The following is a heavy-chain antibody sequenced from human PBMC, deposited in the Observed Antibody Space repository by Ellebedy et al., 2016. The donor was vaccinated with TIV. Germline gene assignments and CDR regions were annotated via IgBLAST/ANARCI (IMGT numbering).Heavy chain of an antibody. J-gene: IGHJ6*02. D-gene: IGHD3-10*02. CDR2: ISSSSSTI. Sequence: GESLKISCAASGFTFSSYSMNWVRQAPGKGLEWVSYISSSSSTIYYADSVKGRFTISRDNAKNSLYLQMNSLRAEDTAVYYCAREAISTMLDYYYGMDVWGQGTTVTVSS. CDR3: AREAISTMLDYYYGMDV. V-gene: IGHV3-48*01. CDR1: GFTFSSYS.